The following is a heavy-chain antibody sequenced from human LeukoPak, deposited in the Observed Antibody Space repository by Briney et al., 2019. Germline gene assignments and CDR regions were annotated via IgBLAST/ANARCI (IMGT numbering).Heavy chain of an antibody. V-gene: IGHV4-59*08. D-gene: IGHD2-15*01. Sequence: KPSETLSLTCAVYGGSFSHYFWSWIRQPPGKALEWIGYTYDSGSTSYNPFLKSRVTISGDTSKNQFSLKLSSVTAADTAVYYCARHHCSSSTCSSPYNWFDPWGQGTLVTVSS. CDR2: TYDSGST. CDR3: ARHHCSSSTCSSPYNWFDP. CDR1: GGSFSHYF. J-gene: IGHJ5*02.